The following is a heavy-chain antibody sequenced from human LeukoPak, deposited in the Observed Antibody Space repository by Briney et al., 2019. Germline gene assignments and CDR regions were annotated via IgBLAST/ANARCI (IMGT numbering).Heavy chain of an antibody. CDR1: GFTFGAYY. CDR3: ARMSGIAVAAIWISYFDY. CDR2: INQDGSEK. D-gene: IGHD6-19*01. J-gene: IGHJ4*02. Sequence: GGSLRLSCAASGFTFGAYYMTWVRRAPGKGLEWVANINQDGSEKYYVDSVKGRFTISRDNANNSLYLQMNSLRAEDTAVYCCARMSGIAVAAIWISYFDYWGQGTLVTVSS. V-gene: IGHV3-7*03.